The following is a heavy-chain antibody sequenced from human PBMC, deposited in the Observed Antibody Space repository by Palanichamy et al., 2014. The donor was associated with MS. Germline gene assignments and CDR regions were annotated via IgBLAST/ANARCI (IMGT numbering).Heavy chain of an antibody. V-gene: IGHV3-48*01. CDR3: ARGSLARWELLDD. D-gene: IGHD1-26*01. CDR1: GFTFSSYT. J-gene: IGHJ4*02. CDR2: SNSAGSHT. Sequence: EVQLVESGGGLVQPGGSLRLSCAASGFTFSSYTMNWVRQAPGRGLEWVSYSNSAGSHTLYADSVKGRFTISRDNAKNSLYLQMNGLRAEDTAVYYCARGSLARWELLDDWGQGTLVTVSS.